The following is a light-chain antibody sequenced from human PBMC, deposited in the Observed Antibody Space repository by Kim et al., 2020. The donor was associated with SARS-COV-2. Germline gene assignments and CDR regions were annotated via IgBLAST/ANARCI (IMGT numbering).Light chain of an antibody. J-gene: IGLJ3*02. CDR1: SLRSYY. V-gene: IGLV3-19*01. CDR3: NSRDSSVNHLV. CDR2: GEN. Sequence: SSELTQDPAVSVALGQTVRITCQGDSLRSYYASWYQQKPGQAPALVMYGENSRPSGIPDRFSGSSSGNTASLTITGAQAEDEADYYCNSRDSSVNHLVFG.